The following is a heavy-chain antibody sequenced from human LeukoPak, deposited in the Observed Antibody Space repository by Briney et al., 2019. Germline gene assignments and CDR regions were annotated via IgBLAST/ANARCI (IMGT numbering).Heavy chain of an antibody. J-gene: IGHJ4*02. CDR3: ESADGYKFDH. Sequence: SESLSLAWTVSGGSISSNYRSWVRQPPGKGLEWVGYMAYSGNNKYTPTLGSGVSISVDASNNQFHLKESTETAADAAVYFCESADGYKFDHWGQGTLVAVSS. CDR1: GGSISSNY. CDR2: MAYSGNN. D-gene: IGHD5-24*01. V-gene: IGHV4-59*08.